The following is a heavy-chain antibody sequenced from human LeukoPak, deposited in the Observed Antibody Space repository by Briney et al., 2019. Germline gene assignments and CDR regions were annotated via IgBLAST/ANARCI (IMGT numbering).Heavy chain of an antibody. D-gene: IGHD4-17*01. CDR2: INPNSGGT. Sequence: ASVKVSCKASGYTFTGYYMHWVRQAPGQGLEWMGWINPNSGGTNYAQKFQGRVTMTRDTSISTAYMELSRLRSDDTAVYYCARDWHGEKVRQYYYYMDVWGKGTTVTVSS. V-gene: IGHV1-2*02. J-gene: IGHJ6*03. CDR3: ARDWHGEKVRQYYYYMDV. CDR1: GYTFTGYY.